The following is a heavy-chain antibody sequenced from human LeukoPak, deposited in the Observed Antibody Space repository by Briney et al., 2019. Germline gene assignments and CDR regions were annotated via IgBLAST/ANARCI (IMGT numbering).Heavy chain of an antibody. Sequence: ASVKVSCKAFGYTFTGYYMHWVRQAPGQGLEWMGWINPNSGSTNYAQKFQGRVTMTRDTSISTAYMELSRLRSDDTAVYYCAIQRYNWNDGALDIWGQGTMVTVSS. CDR2: INPNSGST. J-gene: IGHJ3*02. V-gene: IGHV1-2*02. CDR1: GYTFTGYY. CDR3: AIQRYNWNDGALDI. D-gene: IGHD1-1*01.